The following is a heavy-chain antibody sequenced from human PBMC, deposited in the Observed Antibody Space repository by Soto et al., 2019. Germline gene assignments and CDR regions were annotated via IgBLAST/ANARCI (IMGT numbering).Heavy chain of an antibody. CDR1: GYSFTSYW. J-gene: IGHJ6*02. V-gene: IGHV5-51*01. CDR2: IYPGDSDT. CDR3: ARQQYDFWSGYNYYYYYGMDA. Sequence: PGESLKISCTGSGYSFTSYWIGWVRQMPGKGLEWMGIIYPGDSDTRYSPSSQGQVTISADKSISTASLQWSSLKASDTAMYYCARQQYDFWSGYNYYYYYGMDAWGRGTTVTVSS. D-gene: IGHD3-3*01.